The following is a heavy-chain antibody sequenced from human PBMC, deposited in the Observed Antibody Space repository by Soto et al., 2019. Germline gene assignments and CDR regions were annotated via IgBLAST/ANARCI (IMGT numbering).Heavy chain of an antibody. D-gene: IGHD6-6*01. J-gene: IGHJ4*02. Sequence: GGSLRLSCAASGFTFSSYEMNWVCQAPGKGLEWVSYISSSGSTIYYADSVKGRFTISRDNAKNSLYLQMNSLRAEDTAVYYCAREKYSSSSLDYWGQGTLVTVSS. V-gene: IGHV3-48*03. CDR1: GFTFSSYE. CDR3: AREKYSSSSLDY. CDR2: ISSSGSTI.